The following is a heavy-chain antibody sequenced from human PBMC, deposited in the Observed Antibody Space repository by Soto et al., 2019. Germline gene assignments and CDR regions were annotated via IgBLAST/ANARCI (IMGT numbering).Heavy chain of an antibody. CDR3: ARVGFIRYFDWLLVPPQYYYYYYYMDV. J-gene: IGHJ6*03. CDR2: MNPNSGNT. CDR1: GYTFTSYD. V-gene: IGHV1-8*01. D-gene: IGHD3-9*01. Sequence: ASVKVSCKASGYTFTSYDINWVRQATGQGLEWMGWMNPNSGNTGYAQKFQGRVTMTRNTSISTAYMELSSLRSEDTAVYYCARVGFIRYFDWLLVPPQYYYYYYYMDVWGKGTTVTVSS.